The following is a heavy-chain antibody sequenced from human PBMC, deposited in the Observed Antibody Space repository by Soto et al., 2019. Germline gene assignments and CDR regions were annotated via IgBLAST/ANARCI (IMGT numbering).Heavy chain of an antibody. D-gene: IGHD5-18*01. CDR3: AKWDTHGIIPPNVGGNYYYYDIDV. J-gene: IGHJ6*02. CDR2: SYSGGST. CDR1: GVTVSRIY. V-gene: IGHV3-53*01. Sequence: GGSLRLSFVAAGVTVSRIYTSWVRQARGQGLEWGSVSYSGGSTDYADSVRCRFTISRDNSKHTPYMQLHSLRAEDEDIFYCAKWDTHGIIPPNVGGNYYYYDIDVWGQGT.